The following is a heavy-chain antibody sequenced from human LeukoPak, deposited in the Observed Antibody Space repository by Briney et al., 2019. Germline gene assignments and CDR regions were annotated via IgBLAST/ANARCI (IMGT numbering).Heavy chain of an antibody. CDR3: ARELGYCSGGSCYQGDYFDY. D-gene: IGHD2-15*01. CDR2: IYTTGNT. CDR1: AGSLSSDY. Sequence: SERLSLTCTVSAGSLSSDYWSRIRQPAGKGLEWIGRIYTTGNTNYNPSLKSRVTMSVDTSKNHFSLKLSSVTAADTAVYYCARELGYCSGGSCYQGDYFDYWGQGTLVTVSS. V-gene: IGHV4-4*07. J-gene: IGHJ4*02.